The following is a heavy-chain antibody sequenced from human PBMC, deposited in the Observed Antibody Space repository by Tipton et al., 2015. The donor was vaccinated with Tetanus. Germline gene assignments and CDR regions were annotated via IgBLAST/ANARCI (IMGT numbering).Heavy chain of an antibody. CDR2: VDYGGAST. Sequence: SGFTFSNYGMSWVRQAPGKGLEWVSDVDYGGASTFYADSVKGRFTISKDNSKSTLYLQVNSLRAEDTAVYYCAKRLSNVRMTRGAFDIWGQGTMVTVSS. J-gene: IGHJ3*02. D-gene: IGHD2/OR15-2a*01. V-gene: IGHV3-23*01. CDR1: GFTFSNYG. CDR3: AKRLSNVRMTRGAFDI.